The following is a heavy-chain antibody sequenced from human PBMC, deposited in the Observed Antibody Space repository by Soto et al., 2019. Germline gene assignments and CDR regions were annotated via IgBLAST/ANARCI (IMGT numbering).Heavy chain of an antibody. CDR2: IYYSGST. Sequence: PSETLSLTCTVSGGSVSSSSYYWGWIRQPPGKGLEWIGSIYYSGSTYYNPSLKSRVTISVDTSKNQFSLKLSSVTAADTAVYYCARAFDTMVRGVPYYYYYGMDVWGQGTTVTVSS. V-gene: IGHV4-39*01. CDR1: GGSVSSSSYY. D-gene: IGHD3-10*01. J-gene: IGHJ6*02. CDR3: ARAFDTMVRGVPYYYYYGMDV.